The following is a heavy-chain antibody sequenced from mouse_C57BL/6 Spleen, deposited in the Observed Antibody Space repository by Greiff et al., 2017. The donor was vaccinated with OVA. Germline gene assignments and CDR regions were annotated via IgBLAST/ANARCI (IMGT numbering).Heavy chain of an antibody. D-gene: IGHD2-2*01. V-gene: IGHV5-12*01. CDR1: GFTFSDYY. J-gene: IGHJ2*01. CDR3: ARGYGYDAHFDY. Sequence: DVKLVESGGGLVQPGGSLKLSCAASGFTFSDYYMYWVRQTPEKRLEWVAYISNGGGSTYYPDTVKGRFTISRDNAKNTLYLQMSRLKSEDTAMYYCARGYGYDAHFDYWGQGTTLTVSS. CDR2: ISNGGGST.